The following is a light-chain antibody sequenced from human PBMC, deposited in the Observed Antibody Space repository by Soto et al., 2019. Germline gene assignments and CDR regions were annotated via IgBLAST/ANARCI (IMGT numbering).Light chain of an antibody. J-gene: IGLJ1*01. CDR2: DVS. CDR3: CSYAGSYASDYV. Sequence: QSALTQPRSVSGSPGQSVTISCTGTSSDVGAYDYVSWYQQHPGKAPKLMIYDVSKWPSGVPDRFSGSKSGNTASLTISGLQAEDEADYYCCSYAGSYASDYVFGAGTKVTVL. CDR1: SSDVGAYDY. V-gene: IGLV2-11*01.